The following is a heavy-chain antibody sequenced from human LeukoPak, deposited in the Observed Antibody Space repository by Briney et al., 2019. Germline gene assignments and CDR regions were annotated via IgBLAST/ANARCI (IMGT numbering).Heavy chain of an antibody. V-gene: IGHV5-51*01. Sequence: ESLKISCKGSGYIFTSYWIVWVRQTPGQSLEWMGIIYPGDSDTRYSPSFQGQVTISADKSISTAYLQWSSLKASDTAMYYCARSYGDHYANYWGQGTLVTVSS. D-gene: IGHD4-17*01. J-gene: IGHJ4*02. CDR1: GYIFTSYW. CDR3: ARSYGDHYANY. CDR2: IYPGDSDT.